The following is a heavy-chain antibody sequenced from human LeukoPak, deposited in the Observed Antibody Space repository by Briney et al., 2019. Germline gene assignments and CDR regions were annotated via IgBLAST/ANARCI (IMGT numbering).Heavy chain of an antibody. Sequence: ASVKVSCKVSVYTLTELSMHWVRQAPGRGLEWMGGFDPEDGETIYAQKFQGRVTMTEDTSTDTAYMELSSLRSEDTAVYYCATDLGGESRWDYWGQGTLVTVSS. J-gene: IGHJ4*02. CDR1: VYTLTELS. V-gene: IGHV1-24*01. D-gene: IGHD3-10*01. CDR2: FDPEDGET. CDR3: ATDLGGESRWDY.